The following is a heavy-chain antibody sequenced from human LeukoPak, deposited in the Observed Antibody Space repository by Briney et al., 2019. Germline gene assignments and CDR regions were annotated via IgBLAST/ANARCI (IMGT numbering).Heavy chain of an antibody. V-gene: IGHV1-46*01. D-gene: IGHD3-22*01. CDR2: INPSGGST. CDR1: GYTFTSYY. J-gene: IGHJ4*02. Sequence: ASVKVSCKASGYTFTSYYMHWMRQAPGQGLEWMGIINPSGGSTSYAQKFQGRVTMTRDTSTSTVYMELSSLRSEDTAVYYCARDGDFGGIVVVTSFDYWGQGTLVTVSS. CDR3: ARDGDFGGIVVVTSFDY.